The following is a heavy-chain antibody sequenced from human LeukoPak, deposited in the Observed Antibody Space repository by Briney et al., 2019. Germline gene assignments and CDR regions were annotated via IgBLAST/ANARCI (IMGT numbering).Heavy chain of an antibody. CDR1: GFTFSSYW. Sequence: GGSLRLSCAASGFTFSSYWMSWVRQAPGKGLEWVASIKQDGSEKYYVDSVKGRFTISRDNAKNSLYLQMNSLRAEDTAVYYCAREGETITIFGVVIEYYFDYWGQGTLVTVSS. V-gene: IGHV3-7*01. CDR2: IKQDGSEK. CDR3: AREGETITIFGVVIEYYFDY. J-gene: IGHJ4*02. D-gene: IGHD3-3*01.